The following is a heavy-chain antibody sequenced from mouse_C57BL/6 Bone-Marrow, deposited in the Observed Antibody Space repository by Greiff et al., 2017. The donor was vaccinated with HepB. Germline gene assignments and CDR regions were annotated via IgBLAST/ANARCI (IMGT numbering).Heavy chain of an antibody. CDR2: INPSSGYT. D-gene: IGHD2-1*01. CDR1: GYTFTSYW. CDR3: ARGCGNEAWFAY. V-gene: IGHV1-7*01. Sequence: VQLQQSGAELAKPGASVKLSCKASGYTFTSYWMHWVKQRPGQGLEWIGYINPSSGYTKYNQKFKDKATLTADKSSSTAYMQLSSLTSEDTAIYYCARGCGNEAWFAYWGQGTLVTVSA. J-gene: IGHJ3*01.